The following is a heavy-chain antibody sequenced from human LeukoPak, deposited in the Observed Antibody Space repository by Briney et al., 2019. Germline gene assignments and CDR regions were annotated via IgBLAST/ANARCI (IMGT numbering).Heavy chain of an antibody. V-gene: IGHV3-7*01. J-gene: IGHJ4*02. CDR1: GFTFSNYW. CDR3: TRDLQSSSYTEFDY. Sequence: GGSLRLSCAASGFTFSNYWMTWVRQAPGKGLEWVANIKQDESEKYYVESVKGRFTISRDNSKSTLYLQMSSLIADDTAVYYCTRDLQSSSYTEFDYWGQGTPVTVSS. D-gene: IGHD1-26*01. CDR2: IKQDESEK.